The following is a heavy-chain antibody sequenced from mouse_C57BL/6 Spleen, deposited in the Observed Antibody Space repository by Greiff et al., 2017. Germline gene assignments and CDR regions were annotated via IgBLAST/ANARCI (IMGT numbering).Heavy chain of an antibody. J-gene: IGHJ2*01. V-gene: IGHV1-15*01. Sequence: VQRKQSVPELVLPWASVPPSCKATGDTSPPEEKTRVKQKTMHGLEWSGAIDPETGGTAYNQKFKGKAILTADKSSSTAYMELRSLTSEDSAVYYCTREGLRRGFDYWGQGTTLTVSS. CDR2: IDPETGGT. CDR1: GDTSPPEE. CDR3: TREGLRRGFDY. D-gene: IGHD2-4*01.